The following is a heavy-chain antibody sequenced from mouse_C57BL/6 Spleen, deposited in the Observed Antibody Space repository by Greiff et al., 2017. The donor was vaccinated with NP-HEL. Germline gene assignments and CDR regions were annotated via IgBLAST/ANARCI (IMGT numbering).Heavy chain of an antibody. D-gene: IGHD4-1*01. Sequence: EVHLVESGGDLVKPGGSLKLSCAASGFTFSSYGMSWVRQTPDKRLEWVATISSGGSYTYYPDSVKGRFNISRDNAKNTLYLQMSSLKSEDTAMYYCARELADWGQGTTLTVSS. J-gene: IGHJ2*01. V-gene: IGHV5-6*01. CDR1: GFTFSSYG. CDR3: ARELAD. CDR2: ISSGGSYT.